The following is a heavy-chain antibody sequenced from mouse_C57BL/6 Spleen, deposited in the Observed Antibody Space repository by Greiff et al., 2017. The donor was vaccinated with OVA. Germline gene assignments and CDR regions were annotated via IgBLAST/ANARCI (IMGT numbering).Heavy chain of an antibody. CDR1: GYTFTSYT. V-gene: IGHV1-4*01. D-gene: IGHD1-1*01. CDR2: INPSSGYT. CDR3: ARRGEFITTGGFAY. Sequence: QVQLKESGAELARPGASVKMSCKASGYTFTSYTMHWVKQRPGQGLEWIGYINPSSGYTKYNQKFKDKATLTADKSSSTAYMQLSSLTSEDSAVYYCARRGEFITTGGFAYWGQGTLVTVSA. J-gene: IGHJ3*01.